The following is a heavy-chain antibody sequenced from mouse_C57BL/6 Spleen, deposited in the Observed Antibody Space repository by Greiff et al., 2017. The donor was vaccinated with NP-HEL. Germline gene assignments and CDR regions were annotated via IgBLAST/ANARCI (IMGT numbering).Heavy chain of an antibody. CDR2: INPSNGGT. Sequence: VQLQQSGTELVKPGASVKLSCKASGYTFTSYWMHWVKQRPGQGLEWIGNINPSNGGTNSNEKFKSKATLTVDKSSSTAYMQLSSLTSEDSAVYYCARRDYYGSSYWYFDVWGTGTTVTVSS. CDR3: ARRDYYGSSYWYFDV. J-gene: IGHJ1*03. CDR1: GYTFTSYW. V-gene: IGHV1-53*01. D-gene: IGHD1-1*01.